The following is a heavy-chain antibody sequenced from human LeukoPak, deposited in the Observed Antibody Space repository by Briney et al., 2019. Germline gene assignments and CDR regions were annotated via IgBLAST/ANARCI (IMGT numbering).Heavy chain of an antibody. CDR1: GYTFTSYG. CDR3: ARDFQGYYYYGMDV. CDR2: ISAYNGNT. V-gene: IGHV1-18*01. Sequence: GASVKVSCKASGYTFTSYGISWVRQAPGQGLEWMGWISAYNGNTNYAQKLQGRVTMTTDTSTSTVYMELSSLRSEDTAVYYCARDFQGYYYYGMDVWGQGSTVTVS. J-gene: IGHJ6*02.